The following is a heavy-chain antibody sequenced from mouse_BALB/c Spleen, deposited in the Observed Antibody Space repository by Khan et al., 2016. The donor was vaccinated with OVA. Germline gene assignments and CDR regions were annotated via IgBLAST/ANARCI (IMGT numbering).Heavy chain of an antibody. J-gene: IGHJ3*01. D-gene: IGHD4-1*01. CDR3: ARKGEAGTGFTY. Sequence: QVQLQQPGAELMKPGASVKISCKATGYTFSSYWIEWVKERPGHGLEWIGEILPGSGSTNYNEKFKGKATFTAETSSNTAYMQVSSLPSEDSAVYYCARKGEAGTGFTYWGQGTLVTVSA. CDR1: GYTFSSYW. CDR2: ILPGSGST. V-gene: IGHV1-9*01.